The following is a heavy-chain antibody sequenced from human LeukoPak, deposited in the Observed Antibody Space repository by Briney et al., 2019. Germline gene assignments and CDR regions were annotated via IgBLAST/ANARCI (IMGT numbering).Heavy chain of an antibody. D-gene: IGHD3-16*01. V-gene: IGHV3-7*03. CDR2: IKQDGSEK. J-gene: IGHJ4*02. CDR1: GFTFSNYA. Sequence: GGSLRLSCAASGFTFSNYAMTWVRQAPGKGLEWVANIKQDGSEKYYVDSVKGRFTISRDNVKNSLYLQMNGLRAEDTAVYYCARGTPFGGYWGQGTLVTVSS. CDR3: ARGTPFGGY.